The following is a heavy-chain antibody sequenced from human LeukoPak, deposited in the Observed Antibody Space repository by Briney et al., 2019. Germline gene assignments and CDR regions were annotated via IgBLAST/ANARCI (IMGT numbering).Heavy chain of an antibody. D-gene: IGHD4-23*01. J-gene: IGHJ4*01. CDR3: VRETQAGITDFDY. CDR2: IKEDGSEQ. Sequence: GESLKISCAASGFIFSRHWMTWVRRAPGKGLEWVGNIKEDGSEQYYPESMRGRFTISRDNVNNILYLQLNSLRFDDTGVYYCVRETQAGITDFDYWGQGTLVTVSS. CDR1: GFIFSRHW. V-gene: IGHV3-7*01.